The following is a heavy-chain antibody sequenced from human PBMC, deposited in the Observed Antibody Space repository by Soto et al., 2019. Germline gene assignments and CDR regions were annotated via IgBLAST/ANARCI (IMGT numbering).Heavy chain of an antibody. CDR3: VRDHFYNSERYYTYPPFDH. V-gene: IGHV3-33*01. D-gene: IGHD3-10*01. Sequence: RKAPGKGLEWGAVIWYGGSNKYYPDSVKGRVNISRDNSMNTLYLQMNSLRADDPAVYYFVRDHFYNSERYYTYPPFDHWGQGT. J-gene: IGHJ4*02. CDR2: IWYGGSNK.